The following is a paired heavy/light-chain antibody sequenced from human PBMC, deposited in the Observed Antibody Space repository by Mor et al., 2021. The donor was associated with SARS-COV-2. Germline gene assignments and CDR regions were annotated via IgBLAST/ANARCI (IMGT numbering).Light chain of an antibody. Sequence: AIQLTQSPSSLSASVGDRVTITCRASQGISSALAWYQQKPGKAPKLLIYDASSLESGVPSRFSGSGSGTDFTLTISSLQPEDFATYYCQQFNNYLLTFGGGTKVEIK. CDR3: QQFNNYLLT. CDR1: QGISSA. CDR2: DAS. J-gene: IGKJ4*01. V-gene: IGKV1D-13*01.
Heavy chain of an antibody. V-gene: IGHV3-53*02. Sequence: EVQLVETGGGLIQPGGSLRLSCAASGFTVSSNYMSWVRQAPGKGLEWVSVIYSGGSTYYADSVKGRFTISRDNSKNTLYLQMNSLRAEDTAVYYCARVWGWGSYRFHWGQGTLVTVSS. D-gene: IGHD3-16*02. CDR2: IYSGGST. CDR3: ARVWGWGSYRFH. J-gene: IGHJ4*02. CDR1: GFTVSSNY.